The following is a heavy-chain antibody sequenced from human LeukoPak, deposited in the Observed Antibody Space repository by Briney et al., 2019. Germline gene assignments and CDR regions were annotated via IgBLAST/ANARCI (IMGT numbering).Heavy chain of an antibody. J-gene: IGHJ3*02. CDR1: GYTFTGYY. CDR3: ARPKEAATTFRAFDI. Sequence: GASVKVSCKASGYTFTGYYIHWVRQAPGQGLEWMGWLNPNSGGTNYAQKFQGRLTMTRDTSISTAYMELSSLRSDDTAVYFCARPKEAATTFRAFDIWGQGTMVTASS. V-gene: IGHV1-2*02. D-gene: IGHD2-15*01. CDR2: LNPNSGGT.